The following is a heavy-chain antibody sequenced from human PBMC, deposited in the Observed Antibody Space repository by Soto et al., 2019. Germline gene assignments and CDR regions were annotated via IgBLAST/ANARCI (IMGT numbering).Heavy chain of an antibody. J-gene: IGHJ6*02. V-gene: IGHV3-30*18. D-gene: IGHD5-12*01. Sequence: PGGSLRLSCAASGFTFSSYGMHWVRQAPGKGLEWVAVISYDGSNKYYADSVKGRFTISRDNSKNTLYLQMNSLRAEDTAVYYCAKGATDIVATQQHYYYYGMDVWGQGTTVTVSS. CDR2: ISYDGSNK. CDR3: AKGATDIVATQQHYYYYGMDV. CDR1: GFTFSSYG.